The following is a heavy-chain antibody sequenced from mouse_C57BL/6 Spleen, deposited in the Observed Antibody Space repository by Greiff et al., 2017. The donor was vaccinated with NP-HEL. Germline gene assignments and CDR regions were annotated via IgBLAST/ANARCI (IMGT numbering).Heavy chain of an antibody. V-gene: IGHV1-19*01. CDR3: ARGPRHYGSSYGYFDV. CDR1: GYTFTDYY. Sequence: EVQLQQSGPVLVKPGASVKMSCKASGYTFTDYYMNWVKQSHGKSLEWIGVINPYNGGTSYNQKFKGKATLTVDKSSSTAYMELNSLTSEDSAVYYCARGPRHYGSSYGYFDVWGTGTTVTVSS. CDR2: INPYNGGT. D-gene: IGHD1-1*01. J-gene: IGHJ1*03.